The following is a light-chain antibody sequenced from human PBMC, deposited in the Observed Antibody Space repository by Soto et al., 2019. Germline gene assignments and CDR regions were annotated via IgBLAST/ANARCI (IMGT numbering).Light chain of an antibody. CDR1: SSNIGSNT. CDR3: AAWDDSLKGAV. CDR2: SNN. Sequence: QSVLTQPPSASGTPGQRVTISCSGSSSNIGSNTVNWYQQLPGTTPKLLIYSNNQRPSGVPDRFSGSKSGTSASLAISGPQSQDEADYYCAAWDDSLKGAVFGGGTQLTVL. J-gene: IGLJ7*01. V-gene: IGLV1-44*01.